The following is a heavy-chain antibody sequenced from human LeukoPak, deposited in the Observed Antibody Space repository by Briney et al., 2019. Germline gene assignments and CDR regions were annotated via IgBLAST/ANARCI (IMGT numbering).Heavy chain of an antibody. CDR3: ASLVPAAMLPFDY. CDR2: IFYSGST. V-gene: IGHV4-39*01. Sequence: PSETLSLTCTVSGGSINSSTYYWGWIRQTPGKGLEWIGSIFYSGSTYYNPSLKSRVTISVDTSKNRFSLNLSSVTAADTAVYYCASLVPAAMLPFDYWGQGTLVTVSS. CDR1: GGSINSSTYY. J-gene: IGHJ4*02. D-gene: IGHD2-2*01.